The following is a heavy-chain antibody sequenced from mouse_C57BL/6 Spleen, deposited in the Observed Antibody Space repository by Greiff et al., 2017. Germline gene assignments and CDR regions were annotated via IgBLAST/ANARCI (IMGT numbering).Heavy chain of an antibody. CDR2: INPSSGYT. CDR3: ARSGGYDAMDY. CDR1: GYTFTSYT. V-gene: IGHV1-4*01. D-gene: IGHD3-1*01. Sequence: QVHVKQSGAELARPGASVKMSCKASGYTFTSYTMHWVKQRPGQGLEWIGYINPSSGYTKYNQKFKDKATLTADKSSSTAYMQLSSLTSEDSAVYYCARSGGYDAMDYWGQGTSVTVSS. J-gene: IGHJ4*01.